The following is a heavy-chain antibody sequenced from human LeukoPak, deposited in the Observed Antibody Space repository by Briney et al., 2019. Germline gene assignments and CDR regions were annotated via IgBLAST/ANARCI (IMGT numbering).Heavy chain of an antibody. CDR1: GFTFSSYA. V-gene: IGHV3-30*04. D-gene: IGHD2-21*02. J-gene: IGHJ4*02. CDR3: ARANCGGDCQHSMYCFDF. CDR2: MSFDGTNK. Sequence: PGGSLRLSCAASGFTFSSYAMHWVRQAPGKGLECVSLMSFDGTNKYYADSVKGRFTISRDNSKNTLHLQMNSLRAEDTAVYYCARANCGGDCQHSMYCFDFWGQGTLVTVSS.